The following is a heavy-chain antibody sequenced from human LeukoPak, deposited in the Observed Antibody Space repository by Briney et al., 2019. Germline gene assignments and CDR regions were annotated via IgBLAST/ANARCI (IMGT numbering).Heavy chain of an antibody. CDR3: ASPASSSPEGFDY. CDR2: ISGSGGST. CDR1: GFTFSSYA. J-gene: IGHJ4*02. D-gene: IGHD6-6*01. Sequence: GGSLRLTCAASGFTFSSYAMSWVRQAPGKGLEWVSAISGSGGSTYYADSVKGRFTISRDNSKNTLYLQMNSLRAEDTAVYYCASPASSSPEGFDYWGQGTLVTVSS. V-gene: IGHV3-23*01.